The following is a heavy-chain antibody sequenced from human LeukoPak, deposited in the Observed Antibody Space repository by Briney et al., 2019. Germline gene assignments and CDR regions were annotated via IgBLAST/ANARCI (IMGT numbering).Heavy chain of an antibody. CDR1: GYTFTSYG. J-gene: IGHJ4*02. CDR3: ARDRVEWELPYYFDY. D-gene: IGHD1-26*01. V-gene: IGHV1-18*01. Sequence: ASVKVSCKASGYTFTSYGISWVRQAPGQGLEWMGWISAYNGNTNYAQKLQGRVTMTTDTSTSTAYMELRSLRSDDTAVYYCARDRVEWELPYYFDYWGQGTLVTVSS. CDR2: ISAYNGNT.